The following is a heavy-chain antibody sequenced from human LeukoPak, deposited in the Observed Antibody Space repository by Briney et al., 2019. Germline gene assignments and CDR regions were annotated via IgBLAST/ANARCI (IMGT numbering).Heavy chain of an antibody. D-gene: IGHD3-9*01. Sequence: SGGSLRLSCAASGFTFSSYSMNWVRQAPGKGLEWVSSISSSSSYIYYADSVKGRFNISRDNAKNSLYLQMNSLRAEDTAVYYCARSLTYYDILTGYYHEAFDIWGQGTMVTVSS. CDR2: ISSSSSYI. J-gene: IGHJ3*02. V-gene: IGHV3-21*01. CDR1: GFTFSSYS. CDR3: ARSLTYYDILTGYYHEAFDI.